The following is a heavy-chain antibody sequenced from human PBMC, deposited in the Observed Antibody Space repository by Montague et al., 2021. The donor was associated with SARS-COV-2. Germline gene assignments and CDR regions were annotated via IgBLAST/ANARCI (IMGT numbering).Heavy chain of an antibody. J-gene: IGHJ3*01. V-gene: IGHV4-34*01. Sequence: SETLSLTCAVYSGSFSDYYWTWIRQSPGKGLEWIGEINHTGSATYNPSLKSRATLSRDTSKNQFSLKLQSVTPADTAVYYCARGQVTISGVLIFIPAAGHLDVWGQGTSVTVSS. CDR2: INHTGSA. CDR1: SGSFSDYY. D-gene: IGHD3-3*01. CDR3: ARGQVTISGVLIFIPAAGHLDV.